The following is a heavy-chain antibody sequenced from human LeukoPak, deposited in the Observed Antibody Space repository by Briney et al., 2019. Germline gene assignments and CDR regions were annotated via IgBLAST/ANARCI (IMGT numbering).Heavy chain of an antibody. V-gene: IGHV3-74*01. J-gene: IGHJ4*02. CDR3: AKGIYDGSGHNIDY. D-gene: IGHD3-22*01. CDR1: GFTFSSYW. Sequence: GGSLRLSCAASGFTFSSYWMHWVRQAPGKWLVWVSRINSDGSSTNYADSVKGRFTISRDNAKNTLYLQMNSLRVEDTAVYYCAKGIYDGSGHNIDYWGQGTLVTVSS. CDR2: INSDGSST.